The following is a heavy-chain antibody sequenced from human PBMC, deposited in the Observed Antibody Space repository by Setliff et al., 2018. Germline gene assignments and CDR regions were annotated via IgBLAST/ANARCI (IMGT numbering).Heavy chain of an antibody. Sequence: PGGSLRLSCAASGFTFSDYYMSWIRQAPGKGLEWVSYITSSGTTTFYTDSVKGRFAISRDNANQSLYLQMNSLRAEDTAVYYCAKREIIAVTRWFDPWCQGSLVTVSS. V-gene: IGHV3-11*01. J-gene: IGHJ5*02. CDR1: GFTFSDYY. CDR2: ITSSGTTT. CDR3: AKREIIAVTRWFDP. D-gene: IGHD2-15*01.